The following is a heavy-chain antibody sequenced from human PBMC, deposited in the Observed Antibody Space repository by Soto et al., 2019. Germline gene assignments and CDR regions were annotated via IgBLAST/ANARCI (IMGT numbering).Heavy chain of an antibody. CDR1: GYSFTSYW. CDR2: IDPSDSYT. Sequence: PGESLKISCKGSGYSFTSYWISWVRQMPGKGLXXXXRIDPSDSYTNYSPSFQGHVTISADKSISTAYLQWSSLKASDTAMYYCASSRYDSSGYSVDYYYYYGMDVWGQGTTVTVSS. CDR3: ASSRYDSSGYSVDYYYYYGMDV. V-gene: IGHV5-10-1*01. J-gene: IGHJ6*02. D-gene: IGHD3-22*01.